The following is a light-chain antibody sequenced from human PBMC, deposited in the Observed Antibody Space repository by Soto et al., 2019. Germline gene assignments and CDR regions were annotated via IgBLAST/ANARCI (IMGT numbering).Light chain of an antibody. CDR1: QSISSY. Sequence: DLQMTQSPSSLSASVGDRVTITCRASQSISSYLNWYQQKPGKAPKLLIYAASSLQSGVPSRFSGSGSGTDFALTISSLQPEDCATYYCQQSYSTPTFGQGTKLEIK. CDR3: QQSYSTPT. J-gene: IGKJ2*01. V-gene: IGKV1-39*01. CDR2: AAS.